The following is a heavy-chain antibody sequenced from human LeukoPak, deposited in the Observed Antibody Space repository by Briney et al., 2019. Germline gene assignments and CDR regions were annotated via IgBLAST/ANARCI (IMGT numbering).Heavy chain of an antibody. Sequence: KASETLSLTCAVYGGSFSGYYWSWIRQPPGKGLEWIGEINHSGSTNYNPSLKSRVTISVDTSKNQFSLKLSSVTAADTAVYYCARGSRPDYYGSGSYYNWFDPWGQGTLVTVSS. CDR3: ARGSRPDYYGSGSYYNWFDP. D-gene: IGHD3-10*01. V-gene: IGHV4-34*01. CDR1: GGSFSGYY. J-gene: IGHJ5*02. CDR2: INHSGST.